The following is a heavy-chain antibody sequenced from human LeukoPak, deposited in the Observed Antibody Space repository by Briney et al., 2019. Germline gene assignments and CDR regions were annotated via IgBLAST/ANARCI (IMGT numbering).Heavy chain of an antibody. CDR1: GFTFSMSW. CDR2: INGHGSEI. Sequence: GGSLRLSCAASGFTFSMSWMTWVRQAPGKGLEWVASINGHGSEIHYVDSVKGRFTISRDNANDSLYLQMNSLTAEDTAMYYCARIAVADRYFDYWGQGTLVTVSS. D-gene: IGHD6-19*01. CDR3: ARIAVADRYFDY. J-gene: IGHJ4*02. V-gene: IGHV3-7*01.